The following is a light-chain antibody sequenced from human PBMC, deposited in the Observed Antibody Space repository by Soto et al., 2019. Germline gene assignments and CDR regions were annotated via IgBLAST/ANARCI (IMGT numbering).Light chain of an antibody. CDR1: QSITGW. J-gene: IGKJ1*01. Sequence: DIQMTQSPSTLSASVGDRVTITCRASQSITGWLAWYQQKPGKAPKLLIYKASSLESGVPSRSSGSGSGTEFNLTISSLQPNDFATAYCQQYNSYSPGFGQGTKVEIK. CDR3: QQYNSYSPG. V-gene: IGKV1-5*03. CDR2: KAS.